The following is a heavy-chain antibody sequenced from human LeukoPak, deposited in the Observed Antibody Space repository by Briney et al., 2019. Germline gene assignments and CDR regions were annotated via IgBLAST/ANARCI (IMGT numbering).Heavy chain of an antibody. CDR1: SGSFSGYY. Sequence: PSETLSLTCAVYSGSFSGYYWSWIRQPPGKGLEWIGEINHSGSTNYNPSLKSRVTISVDTSKNQFSLKLSSVTAADTAVYYCAREFYWGQGTLVTVSS. J-gene: IGHJ4*02. CDR3: AREFY. CDR2: INHSGST. V-gene: IGHV4-34*01.